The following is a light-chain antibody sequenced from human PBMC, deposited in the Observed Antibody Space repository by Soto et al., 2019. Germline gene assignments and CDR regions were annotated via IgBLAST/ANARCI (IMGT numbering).Light chain of an antibody. CDR1: QGINSY. V-gene: IGKV1-27*01. J-gene: IGKJ4*01. CDR3: QKYNSAVDT. CDR2: AAS. Sequence: DIQMTQSPFSLSASVGDRVTITCRASQGINSYLAWYQQKPGKVPRLLIYAASTLQSGVPSRFSGSGSGTDFTLTISSLQPEDVATYYCQKYNSAVDTFGGGTKVDIK.